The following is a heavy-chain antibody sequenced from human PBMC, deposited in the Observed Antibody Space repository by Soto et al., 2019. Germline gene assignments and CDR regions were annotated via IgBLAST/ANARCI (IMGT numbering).Heavy chain of an antibody. V-gene: IGHV3-21*01. CDR1: GFTFSSYS. CDR3: ASWVADGYYYYGMDV. D-gene: IGHD2-15*01. Sequence: GGSLRLSCAASGFTFSSYSMNWVRQAPGKGLEWVSSISSSSSYIYYADSVKGRFTISRDNAKNSLYLQMNSLRAEDTAVYYCASWVADGYYYYGMDVWGQGTTVTVSS. CDR2: ISSSSSYI. J-gene: IGHJ6*02.